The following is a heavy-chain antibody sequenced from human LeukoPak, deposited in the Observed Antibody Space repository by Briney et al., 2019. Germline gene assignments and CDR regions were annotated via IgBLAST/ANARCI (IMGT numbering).Heavy chain of an antibody. Sequence: SETLSLTCPVSGGSISSYYWSWIRQPPGKGLEWIGYIYYSGSTNYNPSLKSRVTISVDTSKNQFSLKLSSVTAADTAVYYCARDRWAAAGYYYYYMDVWGKGTTVTVSS. J-gene: IGHJ6*03. D-gene: IGHD6-13*01. CDR2: IYYSGST. V-gene: IGHV4-59*01. CDR3: ARDRWAAAGYYYYYMDV. CDR1: GGSISSYY.